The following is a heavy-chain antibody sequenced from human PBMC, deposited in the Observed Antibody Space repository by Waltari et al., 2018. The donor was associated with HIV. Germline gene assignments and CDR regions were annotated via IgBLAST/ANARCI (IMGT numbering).Heavy chain of an antibody. CDR3: TGQGGIATFGVVVDV. D-gene: IGHD3-3*01. Sequence: EVQLVESGGGLVQPGGSLKLPCAGSGVAFSGSAIHWTRQASGKGREWIGLISTKANSYATSYAASVKCRFTVSRDDSKNTAFLQMSSLKIEDTAVYYCTGQGGIATFGVVVDVWGQGTTVIV. J-gene: IGHJ6*02. CDR1: GVAFSGSA. V-gene: IGHV3-73*01. CDR2: ISTKANSYAT.